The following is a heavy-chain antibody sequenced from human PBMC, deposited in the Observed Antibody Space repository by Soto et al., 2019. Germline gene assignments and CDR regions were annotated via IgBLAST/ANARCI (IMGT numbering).Heavy chain of an antibody. Sequence: EVQLVESGGGLVKPGGSLRLSCAASGFTFSNAWMNWVRQAPGKGLEWVGRIKSKTDGGTTDYAAPVKGRFTISRDDSKNTLYLQMNSLKTEDTAVYYCTTGHYDYVWGSYRHPPFDYWGQGTLVTVSS. CDR3: TTGHYDYVWGSYRHPPFDY. D-gene: IGHD3-16*02. J-gene: IGHJ4*02. CDR2: IKSKTDGGTT. CDR1: GFTFSNAW. V-gene: IGHV3-15*07.